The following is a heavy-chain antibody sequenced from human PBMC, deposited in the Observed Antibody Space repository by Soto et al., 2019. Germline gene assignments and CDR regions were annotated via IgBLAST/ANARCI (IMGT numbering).Heavy chain of an antibody. D-gene: IGHD6-25*01. J-gene: IGHJ5*02. CDR1: GGTFSSYA. V-gene: IGHV1-69*06. Sequence: SVKVSCKASGGTFSSYAISWVRQAPGQGLEWMGGIIPIFGTANYAQKFQGRVTITADKSTSTAYMELSSLRSEDTAVYYCASGYKYSSESWFDPWGQGSLVNGSS. CDR3: ASGYKYSSESWFDP. CDR2: IIPIFGTA.